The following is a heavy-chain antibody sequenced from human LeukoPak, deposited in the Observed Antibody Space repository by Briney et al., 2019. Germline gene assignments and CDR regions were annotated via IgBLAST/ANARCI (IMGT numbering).Heavy chain of an antibody. CDR2: ISGSGSNT. CDR1: GITFSSYG. V-gene: IGHV3-23*01. CDR3: AKGSGFDFDI. J-gene: IGHJ3*02. D-gene: IGHD3-9*01. Sequence: GGSLRLSCAASGITFSSYGMRWVRQAPGKGLEWVSRISGSGSNTDYADSVKGRFTISRDNYKNTLYLQMNSLRAEDTAVYYCAKGSGFDFDIWGQGTMVTVSS.